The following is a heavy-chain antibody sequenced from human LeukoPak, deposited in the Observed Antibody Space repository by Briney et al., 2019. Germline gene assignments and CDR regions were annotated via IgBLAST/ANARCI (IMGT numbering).Heavy chain of an antibody. CDR2: ISSSGSTI. CDR3: ARGLLWFGELSAFDI. J-gene: IGHJ3*02. CDR1: GFTFSDYY. V-gene: IGHV3-11*01. D-gene: IGHD3-10*01. Sequence: GGSLRLSCAASGFTFSDYYMSWIRQVPGKGLEWVSYISSSGSTIYYADSVKGRFTISRDNAKNSLYLQMNSLRAEDTAVYYCARGLLWFGELSAFDIWGQGTMVTVSS.